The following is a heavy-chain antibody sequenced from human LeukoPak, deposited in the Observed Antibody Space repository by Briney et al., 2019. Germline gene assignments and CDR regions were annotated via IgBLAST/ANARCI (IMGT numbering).Heavy chain of an antibody. D-gene: IGHD3-3*01. CDR2: IYHSGST. CDR3: ATLFWSGYLYYFDY. CDR1: GGSISSGGYY. V-gene: IGHV4-30-2*01. Sequence: SETLSLTCTVSGGSISSGGYYWSWIRQPPGKGLEWIGYIYHSGSTYYNPSLKSRVTISVDRSKNQFSLKLSSVTAADTAVYYCATLFWSGYLYYFDYWGQGTLGTVSS. J-gene: IGHJ4*02.